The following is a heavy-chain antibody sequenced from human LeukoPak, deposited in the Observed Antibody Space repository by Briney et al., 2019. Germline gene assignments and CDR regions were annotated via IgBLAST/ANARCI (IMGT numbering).Heavy chain of an antibody. CDR3: ARVNSGYDVYYYYYMDV. D-gene: IGHD5-12*01. J-gene: IGHJ6*03. Sequence: SETLSLTCAVYGGSFSGYYWSWIRQPPGKGLEWIGEINHSGSTNYNPSLKSRVTISVDTSKNQFSLKLSSVTAADTAVYYCARVNSGYDVYYYYYMDVWGKGTTVTVSS. CDR2: INHSGST. V-gene: IGHV4-34*01. CDR1: GGSFSGYY.